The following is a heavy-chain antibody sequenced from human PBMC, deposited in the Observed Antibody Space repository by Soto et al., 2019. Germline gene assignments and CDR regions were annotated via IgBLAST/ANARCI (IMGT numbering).Heavy chain of an antibody. CDR3: ASRTVAGTVIAH. CDR1: GGSISSRSYY. V-gene: IGHV4-39*01. CDR2: ISHSGTT. Sequence: QLQVQESGPGLVKPSETLSLTCSVSGGSISSRSYYWGWVRQPPGKGLEWIGSISHSGTTYYHPSLKSRVTISVDTSQNQCSLSLSSVTAADTAVYYCASRTVAGTVIAHWGQGTLVTVSS. J-gene: IGHJ4*02. D-gene: IGHD6-19*01.